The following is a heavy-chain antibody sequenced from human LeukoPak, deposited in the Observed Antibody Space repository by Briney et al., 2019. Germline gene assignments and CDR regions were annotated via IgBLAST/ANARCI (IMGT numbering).Heavy chain of an antibody. CDR2: IYYSGST. D-gene: IGHD1-26*01. J-gene: IGHJ3*02. Sequence: KASETLSLTCTVSGGSISGSSYYWGWIRQPPGKGLEWIGSIYYSGSTYYNPSLKSRVTISVDTSKNQFSLKLSSVTAADTAVYYCARERIVGAHDAFDIWGQGTMVTVSS. CDR1: GGSISGSSYY. CDR3: ARERIVGAHDAFDI. V-gene: IGHV4-39*07.